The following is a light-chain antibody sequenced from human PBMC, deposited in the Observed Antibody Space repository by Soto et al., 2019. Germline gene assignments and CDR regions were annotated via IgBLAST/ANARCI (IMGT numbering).Light chain of an antibody. CDR1: QGIGVY. CDR2: AAS. V-gene: IGKV1-27*01. CDR3: QNYNSAPLT. J-gene: IGKJ4*01. Sequence: DIQMTQSPSSLSASLGDRVTITCRASQGIGVYLACFRQKPGYVPKLLIYAASPLQSGVPSRFSGSGSGTEFTLTISSLQPEYVATYYCQNYNSAPLTFGGGTKVELK.